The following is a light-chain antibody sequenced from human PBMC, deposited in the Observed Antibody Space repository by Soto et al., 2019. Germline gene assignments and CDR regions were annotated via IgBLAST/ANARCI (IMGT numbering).Light chain of an antibody. V-gene: IGKV3-20*01. J-gene: IGKJ1*01. Sequence: ENVLTQSPATLSLSPGERATLSCRASQSVSSNLAWYQQKPGQAPRLLIYGASSRATGIPDRFSGSGSGTDFTLTISRLEPEDFAVYYCQQYGSSPTWTFGQGTKVDIK. CDR3: QQYGSSPTWT. CDR1: QSVSSN. CDR2: GAS.